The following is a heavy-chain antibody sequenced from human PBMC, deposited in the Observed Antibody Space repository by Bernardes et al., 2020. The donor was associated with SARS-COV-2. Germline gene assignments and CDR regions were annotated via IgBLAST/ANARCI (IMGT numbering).Heavy chain of an antibody. Sequence: GGSLRLSCAASGFTFRSYAMSWVRQAPGKGLEWVSAISGSGGSPYYADSVKGRFTISRDNSKNTLYLQMNSLRAEDTAVYYCAGSQATVTTLHYYGMDVWGQGTTVTVSS. CDR1: GFTFRSYA. CDR3: AGSQATVTTLHYYGMDV. J-gene: IGHJ6*02. V-gene: IGHV3-23*01. CDR2: ISGSGGSP. D-gene: IGHD4-17*01.